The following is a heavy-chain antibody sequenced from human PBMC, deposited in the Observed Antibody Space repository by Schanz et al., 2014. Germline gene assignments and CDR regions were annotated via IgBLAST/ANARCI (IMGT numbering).Heavy chain of an antibody. CDR1: GFTFSSYA. CDR2: ISHSGGSK. V-gene: IGHV3-23*01. D-gene: IGHD1-1*01. J-gene: IGHJ4*02. Sequence: EVQLLESGGGLVQPGGSLRLSCAASGFTFSSYAMSWVRQAPGKGLEWVSSISHSGGSKYYADSVKGRFTISRDNSKNTLYLQMNSLRAGDTAVYYCARGTDWNLHYWGQGALVTVSS. CDR3: ARGTDWNLHY.